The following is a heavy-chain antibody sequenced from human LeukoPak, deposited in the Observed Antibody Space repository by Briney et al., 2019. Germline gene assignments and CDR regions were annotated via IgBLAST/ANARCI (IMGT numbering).Heavy chain of an antibody. CDR1: GGSFSGYY. D-gene: IGHD3-22*01. Sequence: TSETLSLTCAVYGGSFSGYYWSWIRQPPGKGLEWIGEINHSGSTNYNPSLKSRVTISVDTSKNQFSLKLSSVTAADTAVYYCARGVVNDSSGLHYFGYWGQGTLVTVSS. J-gene: IGHJ4*02. CDR2: INHSGST. V-gene: IGHV4-34*01. CDR3: ARGVVNDSSGLHYFGY.